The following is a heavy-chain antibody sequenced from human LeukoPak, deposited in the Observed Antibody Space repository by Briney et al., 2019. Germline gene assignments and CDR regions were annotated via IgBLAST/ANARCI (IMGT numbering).Heavy chain of an antibody. CDR2: IIPILGIA. D-gene: IGHD4-17*01. V-gene: IGHV1-69*04. J-gene: IGHJ6*02. CDR1: GGTFSSYA. CDR3: ARRGTVTTPKDLYYYGMDV. Sequence: ASVKVSCKASGGTFSSYAISWVRQAPGQGLEWMGRIIPILGIANYAQKFQGRVTITADKSTSTAYMELSSLRSEDTAVYYCARRGTVTTPKDLYYYGMDVWGQGTTVTVSS.